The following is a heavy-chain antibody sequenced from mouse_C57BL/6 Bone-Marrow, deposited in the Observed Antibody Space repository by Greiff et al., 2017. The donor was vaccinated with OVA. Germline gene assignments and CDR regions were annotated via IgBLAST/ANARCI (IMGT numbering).Heavy chain of an antibody. CDR3: ARELYYYRAY. D-gene: IGHD1-1*01. J-gene: IGHJ3*01. CDR2: INPNNGGT. CDR1: GYTFTDYY. Sequence: VQLQQSGPELVKPGASVKISCKASGYTFTDYYMNWVKQSHGKSLEWIGDINPNNGGTSYNQKFKGKATLTVDKSSSTAYMELRSLTSEDSAVYYCARELYYYRAYWGQGTLVTVSA. V-gene: IGHV1-26*01.